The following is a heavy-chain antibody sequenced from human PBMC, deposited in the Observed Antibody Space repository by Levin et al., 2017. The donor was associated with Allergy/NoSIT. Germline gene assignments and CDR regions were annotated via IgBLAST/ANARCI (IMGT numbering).Heavy chain of an antibody. CDR3: ASIRTYGHYYYYMDV. V-gene: IGHV4-61*01. CDR2: IYYRGNT. J-gene: IGHJ6*03. CDR1: GASVNSGSYY. Sequence: PSETLSLTCTVSGASVNSGSYYWTWIRQPPGKGLEWLGHIYYRGNTNYNPSLRTPVTISVDTSQNQFSLKLSSVTAADTAVYYCASIRTYGHYYYYMDVWGKGTTVTVSS. D-gene: IGHD4-17*01.